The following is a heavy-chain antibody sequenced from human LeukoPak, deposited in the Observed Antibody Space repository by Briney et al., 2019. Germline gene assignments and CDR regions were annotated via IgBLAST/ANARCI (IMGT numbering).Heavy chain of an antibody. CDR3: ARRGFFDY. CDR1: GGTISAYY. D-gene: IGHD3-10*01. Sequence: PSGTLCLSCAVSGGTISAYYRSWVRQPPGKGLEWVGYIYYSGNTNYTPSLKSRVTISVDTSKNQSSLKLSSVTAADTAVYYCARRGFFDYWGQGTLVTVSS. CDR2: IYYSGNT. J-gene: IGHJ4*02. V-gene: IGHV4-59*08.